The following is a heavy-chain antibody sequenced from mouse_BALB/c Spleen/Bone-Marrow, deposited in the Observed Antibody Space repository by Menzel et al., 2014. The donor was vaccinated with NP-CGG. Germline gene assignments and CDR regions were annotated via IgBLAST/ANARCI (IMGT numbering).Heavy chain of an antibody. V-gene: IGHV14-4*02. Sequence: VLLQQSGAGLVRAGASVKLSCTDSGFNIQGYYMHWVKQRPEQGLEWIGWIDPENGDNEYAPKFQDKATRTADTSSNTAYLQLSSLTSEDTAVYYFNRYDWYFDVCGAWTTVTVSS. CDR1: GFNIQGYY. J-gene: IGHJ1*01. CDR2: IDPENGDN. D-gene: IGHD2-14*01. CDR3: NRYDWYFDV.